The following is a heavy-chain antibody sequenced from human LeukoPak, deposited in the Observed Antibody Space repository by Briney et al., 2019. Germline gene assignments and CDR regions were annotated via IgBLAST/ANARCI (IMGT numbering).Heavy chain of an antibody. CDR1: GFTLRPYW. CDR3: ARDLNLYSSGWYDAFDL. D-gene: IGHD6-19*01. Sequence: GGSLRLSCAASGFTLRPYWMTWVRQAPGQGLEWVANIKQDESKKNYVDSVNGRFTISRDNAKNSLYLQMNSLGAEDTAMYYCARDLNLYSSGWYDAFDLWGQGTMVTVSS. CDR2: IKQDESKK. V-gene: IGHV3-7*01. J-gene: IGHJ3*01.